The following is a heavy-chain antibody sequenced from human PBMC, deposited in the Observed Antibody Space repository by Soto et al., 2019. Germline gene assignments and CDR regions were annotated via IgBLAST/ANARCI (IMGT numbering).Heavy chain of an antibody. V-gene: IGHV3-21*01. CDR2: ISGSSSYI. Sequence: GGSLRLSCAASGFTFSSYAMSWVRQAPGKGLEWVSAISGSSSYIYYADSVKGRFTISRDNAKNSLYLQMNSLRAEDTAVYYCARDGDSGPPGYYYYYYGMDVWGQGTTVTVSS. CDR1: GFTFSSYA. J-gene: IGHJ6*02. D-gene: IGHD5-12*01. CDR3: ARDGDSGPPGYYYYYYGMDV.